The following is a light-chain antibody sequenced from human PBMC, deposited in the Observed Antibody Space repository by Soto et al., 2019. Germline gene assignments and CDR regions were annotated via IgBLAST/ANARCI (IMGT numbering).Light chain of an antibody. CDR1: QGISSA. CDR2: DAS. V-gene: IGKV1-13*02. J-gene: IGKJ4*01. Sequence: AIQLTQSPSSLSASVGDRVTITCRASQGISSALAWYQQKPGKAPKLLIYDASSLESGVPSRFSGSGSGTDFTLTISSLQPADFATYYCQQFNSYRLTFGGGTKVEIK. CDR3: QQFNSYRLT.